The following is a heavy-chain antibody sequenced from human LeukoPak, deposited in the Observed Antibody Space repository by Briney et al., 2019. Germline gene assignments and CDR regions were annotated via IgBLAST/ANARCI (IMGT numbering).Heavy chain of an antibody. J-gene: IGHJ4*02. CDR2: INPNTGGT. D-gene: IGHD2-2*01. CDR3: ARDLGSLTSCYDY. Sequence: ASVKVSCKASGYTFSNYYIHWVRQAPGQGLEWMGWINPNTGGTNYAQKFQGRVTMTRDTAISTAYMEMNSLRSDDTADSYCARDLGSLTSCYDYWGQGTLVTVSS. CDR1: GYTFSNYY. V-gene: IGHV1-2*02.